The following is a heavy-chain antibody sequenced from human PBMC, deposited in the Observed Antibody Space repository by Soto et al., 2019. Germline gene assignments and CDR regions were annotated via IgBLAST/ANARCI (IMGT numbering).Heavy chain of an antibody. CDR1: GFKFDYYW. CDR3: GRGGDADY. Sequence: EVHLVASGGGLVQPGGSLRLSCVASGFKFDYYWIHWVRQAPGEGLLWVSRLQTDGSHPDYAASVKGRLTISRDNAKNTLYLQMTTLRFEGTAVYNGGRGGDADYWGQGTLVTVSS. D-gene: IGHD3-16*01. CDR2: LQTDGSHP. J-gene: IGHJ4*02. V-gene: IGHV3-74*01.